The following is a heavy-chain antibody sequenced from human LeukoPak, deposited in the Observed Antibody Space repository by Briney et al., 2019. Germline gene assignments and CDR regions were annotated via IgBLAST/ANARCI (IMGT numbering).Heavy chain of an antibody. CDR1: GGSISSYY. Sequence: SETLSLTCTVSGGSISSYYWSWIRQPAGKGLEWIGRIYTSGSTDYNPSLKSRVTISVDTSKNQFSLKLSSVTAADTAVYYCASGSYSRGDYWGQGTLVTVSS. V-gene: IGHV4-4*07. D-gene: IGHD1-26*01. CDR3: ASGSYSRGDY. J-gene: IGHJ4*02. CDR2: IYTSGST.